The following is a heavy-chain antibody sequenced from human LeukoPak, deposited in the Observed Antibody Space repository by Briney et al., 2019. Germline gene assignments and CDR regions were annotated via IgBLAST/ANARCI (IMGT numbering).Heavy chain of an antibody. CDR3: ARRVPRLGHNDY. V-gene: IGHV4-59*01. CDR2: IYYSGST. CDR1: GGSISSYY. D-gene: IGHD1-1*01. Sequence: PSETLSLTCTVSGGSISSYYWSWIRQPPGKGLEWIGYIYYSGSTNYNPSLKSRVTISVDTSKNQFSLKLSSVTAEDTAVYYCARRVPRLGHNDYWGQGTLVTVSS. J-gene: IGHJ4*02.